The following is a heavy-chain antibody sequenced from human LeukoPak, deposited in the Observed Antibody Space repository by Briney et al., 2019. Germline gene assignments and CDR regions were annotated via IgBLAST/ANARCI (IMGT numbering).Heavy chain of an antibody. J-gene: IGHJ3*02. CDR1: GFTFDDYG. D-gene: IGHD3-16*01. CDR2: ITWDSGMK. CDR3: AKLGGAFDI. V-gene: IGHV3-9*01. Sequence: PGGSLRLSCAASGFTFDDYGMHWVRQAPGKGLEWVAYITWDSGMKGYADSVKGRFTISRDNAKNSLILQMNSLRVEAPALYYCAKLGGAFDIWGQGTMVIVSS.